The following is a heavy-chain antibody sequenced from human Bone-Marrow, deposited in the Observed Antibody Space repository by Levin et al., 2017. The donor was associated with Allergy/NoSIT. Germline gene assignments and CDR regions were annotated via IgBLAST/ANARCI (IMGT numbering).Heavy chain of an antibody. D-gene: IGHD3-22*01. CDR3: AKVYYDNYYYYMDV. CDR1: GLTFSNFG. CDR2: ISGSGGST. V-gene: IGHV3-23*01. Sequence: QSGGSLRLSCVATGLTFSNFGMTWVRQAPGKGLEWLSAISGSGGSTFYADSVKGRFTISRDNSKNTLYLEMNSLRAEDTAVYYCAKVYYDNYYYYMDVWGKGTTVTVSS. J-gene: IGHJ6*03.